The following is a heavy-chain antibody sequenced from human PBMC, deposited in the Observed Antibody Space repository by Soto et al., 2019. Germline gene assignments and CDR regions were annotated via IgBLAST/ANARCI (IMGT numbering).Heavy chain of an antibody. D-gene: IGHD6-13*01. Sequence: SETLSLTGTVSGGPLNSGGHYWSWNGEHRGKGLECIAYISHSGRTYYAPSLNSRVTLSVDTSQNQFSLKLSSVTAADPAVYSCAPVPHRSSWRISYYYSGLEVWGQGTTVTVS. J-gene: IGHJ6*02. CDR1: GGPLNSGGHY. CDR2: ISHSGRT. CDR3: APVPHRSSWRISYYYSGLEV. V-gene: IGHV4-31*03.